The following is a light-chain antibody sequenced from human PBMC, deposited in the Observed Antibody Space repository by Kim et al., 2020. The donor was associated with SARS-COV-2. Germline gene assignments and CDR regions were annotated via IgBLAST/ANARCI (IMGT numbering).Light chain of an antibody. CDR3: QQYYDWSVIS. V-gene: IGKV3D-15*01. CDR2: GAT. CDR1: QSITTR. J-gene: IGKJ4*01. Sequence: EIVLTQSAATLSVSLGERATLSCRASQSITTRLAWYHQRPGQSPRLLIFGATIRATGTPARISGSGSGDVFTLTISSLQSEDVGVYYCQQYYDWSVISFGGGTKVDIK.